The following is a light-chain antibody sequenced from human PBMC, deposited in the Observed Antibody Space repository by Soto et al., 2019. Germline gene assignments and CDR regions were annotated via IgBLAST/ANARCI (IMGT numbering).Light chain of an antibody. CDR3: QQYNSYPPT. J-gene: IGKJ1*01. V-gene: IGKV1-5*03. CDR1: QTISSW. Sequence: DIQMTHSPSTLSGSVGSRFNITCRASQTISSWLAWYQQKPGKAPKLLIYKASTLKSGVPSRFRGSGYETELTLTISGMQPGDSATYYCQQYNSYPPTFGQGTKVDIK. CDR2: KAS.